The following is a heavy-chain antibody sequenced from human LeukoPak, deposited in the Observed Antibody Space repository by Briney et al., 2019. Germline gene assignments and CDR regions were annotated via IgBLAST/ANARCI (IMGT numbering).Heavy chain of an antibody. Sequence: SETLSLTCTVSGGSISSSSYYWGWIRPPPGKGLEWIGSIYYSGSTYYNPSLKSRVTISVDTSKNQFSLKLSSVTAADTAVYYCARVPTGVFHYFDYWGQGTLVTVSS. J-gene: IGHJ4*02. D-gene: IGHD4-11*01. V-gene: IGHV4-39*07. CDR1: GGSISSSSYY. CDR2: IYYSGST. CDR3: ARVPTGVFHYFDY.